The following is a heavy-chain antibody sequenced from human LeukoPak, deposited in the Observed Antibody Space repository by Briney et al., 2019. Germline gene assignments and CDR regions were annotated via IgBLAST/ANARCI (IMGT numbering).Heavy chain of an antibody. CDR3: AKDSSLGRYDILTGYYLAYFDY. CDR2: ISSSGSTI. CDR1: GFTFSSYE. V-gene: IGHV3-48*03. D-gene: IGHD3-9*01. J-gene: IGHJ4*02. Sequence: GGSLRLSCAASGFTFSSYEMNWVRQAPGKGLEWVSYISSSGSTIYYADSVKGRFTISRDNSKNTLYLQMNSLRAEDTAVYYCAKDSSLGRYDILTGYYLAYFDYWGQGTLVTVSS.